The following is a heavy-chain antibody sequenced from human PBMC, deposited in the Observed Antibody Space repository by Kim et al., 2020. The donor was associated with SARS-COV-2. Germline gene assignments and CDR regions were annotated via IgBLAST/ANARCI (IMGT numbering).Heavy chain of an antibody. J-gene: IGHJ4*02. Sequence: SETLSLTCTVSGYSISSGYYWGWIRQPPGKGLEWLGSIYHSGSTYYNPSLKSRVTISVDTSKNQFSLKLSSVTAADTAVYYCARGEFILTSSLSYWGQGTLVTVSS. V-gene: IGHV4-38-2*02. D-gene: IGHD3-9*01. CDR3: ARGEFILTSSLSY. CDR1: GYSISSGYY. CDR2: IYHSGST.